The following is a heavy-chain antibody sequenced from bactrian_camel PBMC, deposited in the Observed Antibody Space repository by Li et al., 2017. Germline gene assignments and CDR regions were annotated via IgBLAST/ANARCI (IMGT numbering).Heavy chain of an antibody. V-gene: IGHV3S40*01. D-gene: IGHD7*01. CDR3: AAATHSACTYWSSERQYPA. CDR1: GYTYGANC. CDR2: IYTLGGNT. J-gene: IGHJ6*01. Sequence: DVQLVESGGGSVQAGGSLRLSCAASGYTYGANCVAWFRQAPGKEREGVAAIYTLGGNTYYADSVKGRFTISRQNTIDLQMNTLKPEDTAMYYCAAATHSACTYWSSERQYPAWGRGTQVTVS.